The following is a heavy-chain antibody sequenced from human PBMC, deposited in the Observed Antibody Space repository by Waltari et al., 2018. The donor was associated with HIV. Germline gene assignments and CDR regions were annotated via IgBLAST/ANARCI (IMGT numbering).Heavy chain of an antibody. Sequence: EVQLVESGGGLIQPGGSLRLSCAASGFSVSSNYMSWVRQAPGKGREGVLVIYGGGSTYDADSVKGRFTISRDNTKNTLYLQMNSLRAEDTAVYYCARGFGCGGDCYYFDYWGQGTLVTVSS. V-gene: IGHV3-53*01. CDR3: ARGFGCGGDCYYFDY. D-gene: IGHD2-21*02. CDR2: IYGGGST. CDR1: GFSVSSNY. J-gene: IGHJ4*02.